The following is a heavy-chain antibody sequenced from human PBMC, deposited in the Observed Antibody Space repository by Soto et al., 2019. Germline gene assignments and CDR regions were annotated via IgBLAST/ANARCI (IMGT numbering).Heavy chain of an antibody. J-gene: IGHJ6*02. V-gene: IGHV3-15*07. Sequence: PGGSLRLSCAASGFTFSNAWMNWVRQAPGKGLEWVGRIKSKTDGGTTDYAAPVKGRFTISRDDSKNTLYLQMNSLKTEDTAVYYCTTDTYYDFWSGYGREYGMDVWGQGTTVTVSS. D-gene: IGHD3-3*01. CDR2: IKSKTDGGTT. CDR1: GFTFSNAW. CDR3: TTDTYYDFWSGYGREYGMDV.